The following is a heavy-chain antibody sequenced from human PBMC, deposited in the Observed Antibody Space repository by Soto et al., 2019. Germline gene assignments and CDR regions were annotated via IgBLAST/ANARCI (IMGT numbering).Heavy chain of an antibody. CDR2: IYYSGST. Sequence: SETLSLTCAVYGGSFSGYYWSWIRQPPGKGLEWFGYIYYSGSTNYNPSLKSRVTISVDTSKNQFSLKLSSVTAADTAVYYCARAEPRITIFGVVPSPTCVDVWGQGTTVTVSS. V-gene: IGHV4-59*01. J-gene: IGHJ6*02. D-gene: IGHD3-3*01. CDR3: ARAEPRITIFGVVPSPTCVDV. CDR1: GGSFSGYY.